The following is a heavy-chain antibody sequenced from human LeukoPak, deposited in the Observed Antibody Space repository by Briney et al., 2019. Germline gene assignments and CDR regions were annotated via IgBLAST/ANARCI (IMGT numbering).Heavy chain of an antibody. CDR1: GFTFSSYS. Sequence: GGSLRLSCAASGFTFSSYSMNWVRQAPGKGLEWVSSISSSSSYIYYADSEKGRFTISRDNAKNSLYLQMNSLRAEDTAVYYCARDPESMACSGGSCYDDRDYWGQGTLVTVSS. CDR2: ISSSSSYI. J-gene: IGHJ4*02. D-gene: IGHD2-15*01. CDR3: ARDPESMACSGGSCYDDRDY. V-gene: IGHV3-21*01.